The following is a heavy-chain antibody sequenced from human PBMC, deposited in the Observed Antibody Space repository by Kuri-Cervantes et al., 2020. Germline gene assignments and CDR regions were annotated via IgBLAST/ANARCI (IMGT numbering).Heavy chain of an antibody. CDR1: GFTFSAYA. Sequence: GESLKISCAASGFTFSAYAMNWVRQSPGKGLEWVSAMSGSGDSTYYADSVKGRFTISRDNSKHTLYLQMNSLRAEDTAVYYCAKARWLELPTNWFDPWGQGTLVTDSS. CDR2: MSGSGDST. J-gene: IGHJ5*02. CDR3: AKARWLELPTNWFDP. D-gene: IGHD1-7*01. V-gene: IGHV3-23*01.